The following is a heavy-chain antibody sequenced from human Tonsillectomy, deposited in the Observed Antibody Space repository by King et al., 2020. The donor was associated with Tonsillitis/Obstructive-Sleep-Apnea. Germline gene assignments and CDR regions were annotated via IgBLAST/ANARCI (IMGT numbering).Heavy chain of an antibody. J-gene: IGHJ4*02. Sequence: VQLVESGGGLVQPGGSLRLSCAASGFSFITYAMSWVRQAPGKGLEWVSAISGSGRSTYYADSVKGRFTISRDNSKNTLYLQMNNVRAEDTAVYYCAKGPSNYYDASGYYNYFEYWGQGTLVTVSS. V-gene: IGHV3-23*04. CDR1: GFSFITYA. CDR3: AKGPSNYYDASGYYNYFEY. CDR2: ISGSGRST. D-gene: IGHD3-22*01.